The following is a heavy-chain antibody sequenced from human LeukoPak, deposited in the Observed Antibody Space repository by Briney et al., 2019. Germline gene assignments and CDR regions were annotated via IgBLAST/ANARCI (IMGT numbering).Heavy chain of an antibody. D-gene: IGHD6-13*01. J-gene: IGHJ4*02. CDR1: SYTFTSYG. CDR2: ISAYNGNT. V-gene: IGHV1-18*01. Sequence: GASVKVSYKASSYTFTSYGISWVRQAPGQGLEWLGWISAYNGNTNYAQKLQGRVTMTTDTSTSTAYMELRSLRSDDTAVYYCATVPYSSSWYVDYWGQGTLVTVSS. CDR3: ATVPYSSSWYVDY.